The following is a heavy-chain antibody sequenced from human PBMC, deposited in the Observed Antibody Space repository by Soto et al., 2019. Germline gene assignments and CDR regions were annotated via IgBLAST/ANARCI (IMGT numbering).Heavy chain of an antibody. CDR1: GFTFTSSA. V-gene: IGHV1-58*01. CDR3: AAGDPNDSSGYYPDAFDI. CDR2: IVVGSGNT. J-gene: IGHJ3*02. Sequence: GASVKVSCKASGFTFTSSAVQWVRQARGQRLEWIGWIVVGSGNTNYAQKFQERVTITRDMSTSTAYMELSSLRSEDTAVYYCAAGDPNDSSGYYPDAFDIWSQGTMVTVSS. D-gene: IGHD3-22*01.